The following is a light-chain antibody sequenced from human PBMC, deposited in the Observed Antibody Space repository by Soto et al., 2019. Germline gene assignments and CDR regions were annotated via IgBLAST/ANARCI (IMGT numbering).Light chain of an antibody. CDR3: QKYDNWPPN. CDR1: QIVFND. CDR2: GAS. V-gene: IGKV3D-15*01. J-gene: IGKJ5*01. Sequence: EIVMTQSPATLSVSPGEIATLSCWASQIVFNDLAWYHQKPGQAPRLLIYGASTRATGIPARFSGSGSGTEFTLTINSLQSEDFVVYYCQKYDNWPPNFGQGTRLEIK.